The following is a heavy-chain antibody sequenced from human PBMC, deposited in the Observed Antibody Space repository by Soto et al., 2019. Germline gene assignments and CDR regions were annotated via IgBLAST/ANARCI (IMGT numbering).Heavy chain of an antibody. CDR1: GGSISSSSYY. V-gene: IGHV4-39*01. J-gene: IGHJ4*02. Sequence: SETLSLTCTVSGGSISSSSYYWGWIRQPPGKGLEWIGSIYYSGSTYYNPSLKSRVTISVDTSKNQFSLKLSSATAADTAVYYCARQGGYCSSTSCPQKQRGLDYWGQGTLVTVSS. CDR2: IYYSGST. D-gene: IGHD2-2*01. CDR3: ARQGGYCSSTSCPQKQRGLDY.